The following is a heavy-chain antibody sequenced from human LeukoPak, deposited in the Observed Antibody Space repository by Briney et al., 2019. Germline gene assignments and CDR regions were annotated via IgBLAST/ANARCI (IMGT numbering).Heavy chain of an antibody. J-gene: IGHJ6*02. CDR2: INHSGST. D-gene: IGHD3-22*01. CDR3: ARVGYYDSSGYIIDYGMDV. V-gene: IGHV4-34*01. Sequence: SETLSLTCAVYGGSFSGYYWSWIRQPPGKGLEWIGEINHSGSTNYNPSLKSRVTISVDTSKNQFSLKLSSVTAADTAVYYCARVGYYDSSGYIIDYGMDVWGQGTTVTVSS. CDR1: GGSFSGYY.